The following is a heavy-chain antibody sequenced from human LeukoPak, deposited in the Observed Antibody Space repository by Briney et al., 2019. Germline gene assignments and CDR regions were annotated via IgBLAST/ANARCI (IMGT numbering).Heavy chain of an antibody. CDR1: GGSISSYY. D-gene: IGHD2-2*01. Sequence: SETLSLTCTVSGGSISSYYWSWIRQPAGKGLEWIGRIYTSGTNYNPSLKSRVTMSIDTSKNQFSLKLSSVTAADTAVYYCASYHGLYYLDYWGQGTLVTVSS. CDR2: IYTSGT. J-gene: IGHJ4*02. V-gene: IGHV4-4*07. CDR3: ASYHGLYYLDY.